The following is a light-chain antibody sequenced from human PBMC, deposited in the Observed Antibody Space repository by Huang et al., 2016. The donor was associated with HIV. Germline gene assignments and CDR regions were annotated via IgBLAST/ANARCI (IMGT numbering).Light chain of an antibody. V-gene: IGKV2-30*01. J-gene: IGKJ1*01. Sequence: DVVMTPSPLSLPVTLGQPASISCRSSQTLVYSDGATDLNWFQQRPGQSPRRLIYKVSNRDSGVPDRFSGSGSGTDFTLKISRVEAEDVGIYYCMQGSRWPWTFGQGTKVEIK. CDR3: MQGSRWPWT. CDR1: QTLVYSDGATD. CDR2: KVS.